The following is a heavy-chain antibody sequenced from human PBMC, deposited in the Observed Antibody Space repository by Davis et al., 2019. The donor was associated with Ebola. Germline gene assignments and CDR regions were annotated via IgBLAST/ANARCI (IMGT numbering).Heavy chain of an antibody. J-gene: IGHJ6*02. CDR3: ARQAPPGWYYGMDV. CDR1: GGSFSAYY. Sequence: SETLSLTCAVYGGSFSAYYWRWIRQPPGKGLEWIGEINHSGSTNYNPSLKSRVTISVDTSKNQFSLKLSSVTAADTAVYYCARQAPPGWYYGMDVWGQGTTVTVSS. V-gene: IGHV4-34*01. CDR2: INHSGST.